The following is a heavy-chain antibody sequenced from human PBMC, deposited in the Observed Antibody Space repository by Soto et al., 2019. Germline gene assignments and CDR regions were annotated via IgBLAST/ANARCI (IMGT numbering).Heavy chain of an antibody. CDR2: VSENGGVT. Sequence: EVQLLESGGGLVQPGGSLRLSCAASGITLSNHAMTWVRQAPGKGLEWVSTVSENGGVTYYADSVKGRFTISRDNSRNTLYLQMNNLRAEDTAVYYCVPGSSGTRGEDSWGPGALVIVSS. CDR3: VPGSSGTRGEDS. J-gene: IGHJ4*02. V-gene: IGHV3-23*01. D-gene: IGHD1-1*01. CDR1: GITLSNHA.